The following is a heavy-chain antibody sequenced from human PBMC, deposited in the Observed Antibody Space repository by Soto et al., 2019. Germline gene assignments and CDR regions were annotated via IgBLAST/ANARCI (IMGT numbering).Heavy chain of an antibody. D-gene: IGHD6-6*01. Sequence: GGSLRLSCAASGFTFSDYYMIWIRQAPGKGLEWVSYISSSGSTIYYADSVKGRFTISRDNAKNSLYLQVNSLRAEDTAVYYCARDPGVGSSLQGWFDPWGQGTLVTVSS. CDR3: ARDPGVGSSLQGWFDP. CDR2: ISSSGSTI. CDR1: GFTFSDYY. V-gene: IGHV3-11*01. J-gene: IGHJ5*02.